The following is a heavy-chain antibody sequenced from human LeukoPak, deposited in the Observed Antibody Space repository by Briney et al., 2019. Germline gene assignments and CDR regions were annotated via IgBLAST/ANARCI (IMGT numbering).Heavy chain of an antibody. Sequence: ASVTVSCKASGYTFTGYYMHWVRQAPGQGLEWMGWINHNSGGTNYAQKFQGRVTMTRDTSISTAYMELSRLRSDDTAVYYCARDGGYSGYDSDGMDVWGQGTTVTVSS. J-gene: IGHJ6*02. V-gene: IGHV1-2*02. CDR3: ARDGGYSGYDSDGMDV. CDR1: GYTFTGYY. D-gene: IGHD5-12*01. CDR2: INHNSGGT.